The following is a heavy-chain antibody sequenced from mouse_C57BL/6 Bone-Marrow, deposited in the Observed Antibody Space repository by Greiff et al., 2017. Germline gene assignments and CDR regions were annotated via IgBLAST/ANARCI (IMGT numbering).Heavy chain of an antibody. CDR1: GYTFTSYW. V-gene: IGHV1-64*01. CDR2: IHPNSGST. CDR3: ARRSSGYWVDY. D-gene: IGHD3-2*02. J-gene: IGHJ2*01. Sequence: QVQLQQPGAELVKPGASVKLSCKASGYTFTSYWMHWVKQRPGQGLEWIGMIHPNSGSTNYNEKFKSKATLTVDKSSSTAYMQLSSLTSEDSAVYYCARRSSGYWVDYWGQGTTLTVSS.